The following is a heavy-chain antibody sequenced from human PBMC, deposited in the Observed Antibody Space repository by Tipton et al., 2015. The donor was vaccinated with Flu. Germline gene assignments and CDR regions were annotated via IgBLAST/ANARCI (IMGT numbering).Heavy chain of an antibody. V-gene: IGHV3-7*01. CDR2: IRQDGGER. J-gene: IGHJ4*02. CDR1: GFTFSDYW. CDR3: TADLGY. Sequence: SLRLSCAASGFTFSDYWMAWVRQAPGKGLEWVANIRQDGGERYYVGSVKGRFTISRDNARNSVFLQMNSLRAEDTAVYYCTADLGYWGQGTLVTVSS.